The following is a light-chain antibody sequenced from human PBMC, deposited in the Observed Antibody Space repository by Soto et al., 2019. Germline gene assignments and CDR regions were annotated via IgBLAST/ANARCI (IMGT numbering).Light chain of an antibody. Sequence: DIQMTQSPSTLSASVGDRVTITCRASHSISSWLARYQQKPGKAPNLLIYAASTLESGVPSRFSGSGSGTEFTLTISSLQPDDFATYYCQQYNSYWTFGQGTKVDIK. J-gene: IGKJ1*01. CDR3: QQYNSYWT. CDR2: AAS. V-gene: IGKV1-5*01. CDR1: HSISSW.